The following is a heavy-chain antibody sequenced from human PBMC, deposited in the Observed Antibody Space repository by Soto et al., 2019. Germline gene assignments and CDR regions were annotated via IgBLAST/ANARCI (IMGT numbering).Heavy chain of an antibody. CDR3: ARIAVAGDLDY. CDR1: GFNFGDHW. D-gene: IGHD6-19*01. J-gene: IGHJ4*02. V-gene: IGHV3-7*04. Sequence: GSLRLSCTASGFNFGDHWMAWVRQAPGKGLEGVANMNEDGTEKYYVDSVKGRFTITRDNAKSSMYLQLNSLRVDDTAVYHCARIAVAGDLDYWGQGP. CDR2: MNEDGTEK.